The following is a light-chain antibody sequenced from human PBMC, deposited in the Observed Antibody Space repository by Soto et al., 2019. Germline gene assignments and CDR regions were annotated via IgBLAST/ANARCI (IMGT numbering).Light chain of an antibody. CDR2: GAS. CDR1: QSVSTRS. Sequence: EIVLTQSPGTLSLSPGERATLSCRASQSVSTRSLAWYQQKPGQAPRLLISGASSRAADIPDRFSGSGSGTEFTLTINRLEPEDFAVYYCQQYDTYFRYTFGQGTKLDIK. CDR3: QQYDTYFRYT. V-gene: IGKV3-20*01. J-gene: IGKJ2*01.